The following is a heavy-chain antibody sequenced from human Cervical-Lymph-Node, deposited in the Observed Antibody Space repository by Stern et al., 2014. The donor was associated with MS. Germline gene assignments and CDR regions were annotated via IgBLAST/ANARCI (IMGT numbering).Heavy chain of an antibody. J-gene: IGHJ4*02. CDR1: GYTFTAYF. Sequence: VQLEESGAEVERPGASVKVSCKASGYTFTAYFLHWVRQAPGQGLEWMGWISPKPGSATYAQKFRDRVTMTRDTSINTGYMEVSSLRSDDTAVYYCARDRGSYSDYWGQGTLVAVSS. V-gene: IGHV1-2*02. CDR2: ISPKPGSA. CDR3: ARDRGSYSDY. D-gene: IGHD1-26*01.